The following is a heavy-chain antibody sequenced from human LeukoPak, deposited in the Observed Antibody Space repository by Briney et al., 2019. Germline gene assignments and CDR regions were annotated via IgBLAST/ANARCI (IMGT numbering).Heavy chain of an antibody. Sequence: ASVKVSCKTSGYTFTNYGISWVRQAPGQGLEWMGWIGGYNGNTNYVQKFRGRVAMTADTSTSTVYMELRSLRSDDTAVYYCARDIATVQHQDWGQGTLVTVSS. D-gene: IGHD1-1*01. V-gene: IGHV1-18*01. J-gene: IGHJ4*02. CDR1: GYTFTNYG. CDR2: IGGYNGNT. CDR3: ARDIATVQHQD.